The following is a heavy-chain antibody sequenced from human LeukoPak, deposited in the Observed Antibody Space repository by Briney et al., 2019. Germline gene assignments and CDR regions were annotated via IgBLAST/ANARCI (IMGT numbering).Heavy chain of an antibody. CDR3: ARTRTKGGFYYYYMDV. V-gene: IGHV1-69*05. J-gene: IGHJ6*03. D-gene: IGHD1-26*01. Sequence: ASVKVSCKASGGTFSSYAISWVRQAPGQGLEWMGRIIPIFGTANYAQKFQGRVTITTDESTSTAYMELSSLRSEDTAVYYCARTRTKGGFYYYYMDVWGRGTTVTVSS. CDR2: IIPIFGTA. CDR1: GGTFSSYA.